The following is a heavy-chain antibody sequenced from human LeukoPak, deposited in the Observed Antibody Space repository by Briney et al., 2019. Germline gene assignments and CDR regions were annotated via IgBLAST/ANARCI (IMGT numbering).Heavy chain of an antibody. V-gene: IGHV3-21*01. D-gene: IGHD3-3*01. J-gene: IGHJ4*02. CDR2: ISSSGSYI. CDR1: GFTFSSYS. Sequence: GGSLRLSCAASGFTFSSYSINWVRQAPGKGLEWVSSISSSGSYIYYADSVKGRFTISRDNAKNSLYLQMNSLRAEDTAVYYCARAPETYYDFWSGPVIGALDYWGQGTLVTVSS. CDR3: ARAPETYYDFWSGPVIGALDY.